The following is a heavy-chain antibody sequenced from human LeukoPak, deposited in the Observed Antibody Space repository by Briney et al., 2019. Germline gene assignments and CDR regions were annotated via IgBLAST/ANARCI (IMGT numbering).Heavy chain of an antibody. CDR3: ARDQAFSGSYPYPIDY. V-gene: IGHV3-30-3*01. CDR1: GFTFSSYA. CDR2: ISYDGSNK. D-gene: IGHD1-26*01. J-gene: IGHJ4*02. Sequence: PGRSLRLSCAASGFTFSSYAMHWVRQAPGKGLEWVAVISYDGSNKYYADSVKGRFTISRDNSKNTLYLQMNSLRAEDTAVYYCARDQAFSGSYPYPIDYWGQGTLVTVSS.